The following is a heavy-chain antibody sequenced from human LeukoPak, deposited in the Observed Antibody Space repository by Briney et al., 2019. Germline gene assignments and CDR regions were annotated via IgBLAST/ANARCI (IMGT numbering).Heavy chain of an antibody. J-gene: IGHJ4*02. CDR3: APKLIYYYDSSGYGD. CDR2: FAPEDGET. CDR1: GYIVTELF. Sequence: ALVKASCKVSGYIVTELFMHWVRQAPGKGLEWMGGFAPEDGETIYAQNFHGRVTMTEDTSTDTAYMELSSLRSEDTAVYYCAPKLIYYYDSSGYGDWGQGTLVTVSS. V-gene: IGHV1-24*01. D-gene: IGHD3-22*01.